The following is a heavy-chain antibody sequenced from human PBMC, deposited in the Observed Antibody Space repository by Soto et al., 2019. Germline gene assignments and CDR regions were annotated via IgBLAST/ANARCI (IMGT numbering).Heavy chain of an antibody. CDR1: GDSISSGGYS. Sequence: QLQLQESGSGLVKPSQTLSLTCVVSGDSISSGGYSWNWIRQPPGKGLEWIGHTYHSGGTLYNPSLDSRVSISVGKSKNQFSLRLTSVTAADTAVYYCARASLSGYDFDYWGQGTLVTVSS. CDR2: TYHSGGT. J-gene: IGHJ4*02. D-gene: IGHD3-22*01. CDR3: ARASLSGYDFDY. V-gene: IGHV4-30-2*01.